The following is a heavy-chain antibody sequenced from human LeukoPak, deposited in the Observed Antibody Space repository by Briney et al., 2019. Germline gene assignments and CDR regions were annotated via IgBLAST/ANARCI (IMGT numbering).Heavy chain of an antibody. CDR3: ARDQGGIGIWFGERDAFDI. CDR1: GYTFTGYY. Sequence: ASVKVSCKASGYTFTGYYMHWVRQAPGQGLEWMGWINPNSGGTNYAQKFQGWVTMTRDTSISTAYMELSSVTAADTAVYYCARDQGGIGIWFGERDAFDIWGQGTMVTVSS. J-gene: IGHJ3*02. CDR2: INPNSGGT. D-gene: IGHD3-10*01. V-gene: IGHV1-2*04.